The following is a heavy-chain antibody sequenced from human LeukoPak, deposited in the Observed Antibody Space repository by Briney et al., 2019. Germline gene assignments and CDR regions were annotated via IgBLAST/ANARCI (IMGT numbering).Heavy chain of an antibody. CDR3: ARERCGGSCWGLDY. J-gene: IGHJ4*02. CDR2: ISSSSSYI. Sequence: GGSLRLSCAASGFTFSSYSMNWVRQAPGKGLEWVSSISSSSSYIYYADSVKGRFTISRDNAKNSLYLQMNSLRVEDTAVYYCARERCGGSCWGLDYWGQGTLVTVSS. CDR1: GFTFSSYS. V-gene: IGHV3-21*01. D-gene: IGHD2-15*01.